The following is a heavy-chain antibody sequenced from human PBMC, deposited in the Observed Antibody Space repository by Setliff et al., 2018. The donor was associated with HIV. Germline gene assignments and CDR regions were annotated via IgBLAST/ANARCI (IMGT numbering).Heavy chain of an antibody. J-gene: IGHJ6*03. CDR1: GYTFINFG. CDR2: ISAYNGNT. Sequence: GASVKVSCKASGYTFINFGISWVRQAPGQGLEWMGWISAYNGNTNSAQRLQGRVTLTTDTSTSTAYMDLRSLRSDDTAVYYCAREITAAGGLNYYYYMDVWGKGTTVTVSS. V-gene: IGHV1-18*01. CDR3: AREITAAGGLNYYYYMDV. D-gene: IGHD6-13*01.